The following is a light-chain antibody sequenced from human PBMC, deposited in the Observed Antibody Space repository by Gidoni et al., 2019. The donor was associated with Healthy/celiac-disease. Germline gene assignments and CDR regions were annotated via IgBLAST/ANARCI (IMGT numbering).Light chain of an antibody. CDR2: PAS. CDR1: QSISSY. V-gene: IGKV1-39*01. J-gene: IGKJ1*01. Sequence: DIQMTPSPSCLSASVADRVTITCRASQSISSYLNWYQQKPGQAPKLLIYPASRLQSGVPSRFSGSGSGTDFTLTISSLQPEDFATYYCQQSYSTPRTFGHGTKVEIK. CDR3: QQSYSTPRT.